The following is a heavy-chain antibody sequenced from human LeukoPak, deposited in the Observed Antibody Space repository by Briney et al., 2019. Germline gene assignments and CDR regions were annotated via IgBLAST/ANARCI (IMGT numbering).Heavy chain of an antibody. Sequence: GGSLRLSCAASGFTVSSNYMSWVRQAPGKGLEWVSVTYSNGRTYYADSVKGRFTISRDNSKNTLYLQMNSLRAEDTAVYYCAKDRVYSSSSGVFDYWGQGTLVTVSS. CDR1: GFTVSSNY. V-gene: IGHV3-53*01. CDR2: TYSNGRT. D-gene: IGHD6-6*01. J-gene: IGHJ4*02. CDR3: AKDRVYSSSSGVFDY.